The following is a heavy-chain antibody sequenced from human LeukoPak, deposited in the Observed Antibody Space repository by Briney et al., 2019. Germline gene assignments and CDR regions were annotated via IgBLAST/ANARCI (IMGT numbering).Heavy chain of an antibody. V-gene: IGHV3-48*01. CDR2: ISSSSDSI. CDR1: GFTFNNYN. Sequence: PGGSLRLSCAASGFTFNNYNMNWVRQAPGKGLEWISYISSSSDSIYYADSVKGRFTISRDNVKNSLYLQMNSLRAEDTAVYYCATGTYSLEKDYWGQGTLVTVSS. J-gene: IGHJ4*02. D-gene: IGHD2-15*01. CDR3: ATGTYSLEKDY.